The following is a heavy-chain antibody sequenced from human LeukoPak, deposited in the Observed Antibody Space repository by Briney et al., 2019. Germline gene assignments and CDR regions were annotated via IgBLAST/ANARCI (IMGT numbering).Heavy chain of an antibody. CDR1: GYSFTSYW. V-gene: IGHV5-51*01. Sequence: GESLKISCKGSGYSFTSYWIGWVRQMPGKGLEGMGIIYPGDSETRYSPSFQGQVTISADKSISTAYLQWSSLKASDTAMYYCARGTRGYCSGGSCYSTTYWGQGTLVTVSS. CDR2: IYPGDSET. CDR3: ARGTRGYCSGGSCYSTTY. D-gene: IGHD2-15*01. J-gene: IGHJ4*02.